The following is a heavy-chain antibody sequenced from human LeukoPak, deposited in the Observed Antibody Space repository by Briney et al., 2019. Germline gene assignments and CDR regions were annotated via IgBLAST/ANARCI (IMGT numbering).Heavy chain of an antibody. Sequence: GGSLRLSCAASGFTFSSYWMSWVRQAPGKGLEWVANIKQDGSEKYYVDSVKGRFTISRDNAKNSLYLQMNSLRAEDTAVYYCAREYCSSTSCYGGSNWFDPWGQGTLVTVSS. D-gene: IGHD2-2*01. CDR1: GFTFSSYW. V-gene: IGHV3-7*01. CDR2: IKQDGSEK. J-gene: IGHJ5*02. CDR3: AREYCSSTSCYGGSNWFDP.